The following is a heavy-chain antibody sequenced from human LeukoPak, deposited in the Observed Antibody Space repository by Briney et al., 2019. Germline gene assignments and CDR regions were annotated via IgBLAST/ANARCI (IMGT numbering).Heavy chain of an antibody. CDR2: ISSSSSTI. V-gene: IGHV3-48*01. CDR1: GFTFSSYG. J-gene: IGHJ4*02. Sequence: GGSLRLSCAASGFTFSSYGMHWVRQAPGKGLEWVSYISSSSSTIYYADSVKGRFTISRDNAKNSLYLQMNSLRAEDTAVYYCARAADYFDYWGQGTLVTVSS. CDR3: ARAADYFDY.